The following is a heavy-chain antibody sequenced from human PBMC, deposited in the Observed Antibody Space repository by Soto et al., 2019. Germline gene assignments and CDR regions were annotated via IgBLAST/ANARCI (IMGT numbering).Heavy chain of an antibody. D-gene: IGHD5-12*01. CDR1: GYSFTNYW. Sequence: GGSLKISLKGSGYSFTNYWISWVRQMPGKGLEWMGRIDPSDSYTNYSPSFQGHVTISADKSISTAYLQWSSLKASDTAMYYCASRDIVDRNGMDVWGQGTTVTVSS. V-gene: IGHV5-10-1*01. CDR3: ASRDIVDRNGMDV. CDR2: IDPSDSYT. J-gene: IGHJ6*02.